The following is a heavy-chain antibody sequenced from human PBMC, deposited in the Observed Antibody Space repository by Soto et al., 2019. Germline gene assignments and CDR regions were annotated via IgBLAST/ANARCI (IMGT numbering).Heavy chain of an antibody. CDR2: INSDGSST. J-gene: IGHJ4*02. V-gene: IGHV3-74*01. D-gene: IGHD2-21*01. CDR3: ASPTYCGGDCFDY. CDR1: GFTFSSYW. Sequence: EVQLVESGGGLVQPGGSLRLSCAASGFTFSSYWMHWVRQAPGKGLVWVSRINSDGSSTSYADSVKGRFTISRDNAKNTRYLQMNSRRAEDTAVYYCASPTYCGGDCFDYWGQGTLVTVSS.